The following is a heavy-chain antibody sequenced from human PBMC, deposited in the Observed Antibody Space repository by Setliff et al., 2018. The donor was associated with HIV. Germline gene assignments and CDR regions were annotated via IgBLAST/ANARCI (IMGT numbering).Heavy chain of an antibody. J-gene: IGHJ5*02. V-gene: IGHV1-18*01. CDR3: ARDSGMAVVGTWRSVDP. CDR2: INVGNGNT. Sequence: ASVKVSCKASGHTFTNVDIQWLRRATGQGLEWMAWINVGNGNTKTARKFKGRVDLTTDTSTSTAPMELRNLRSDDTAVYYCARDSGMAVVGTWRSVDPWGQGTLVTVSS. D-gene: IGHD6-19*01. CDR1: GHTFTNVD.